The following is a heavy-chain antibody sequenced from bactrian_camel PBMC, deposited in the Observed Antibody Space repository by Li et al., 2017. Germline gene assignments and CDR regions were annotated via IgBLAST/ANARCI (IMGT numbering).Heavy chain of an antibody. CDR1: GTIWSKYC. D-gene: IGHD3*01. J-gene: IGHJ4*01. CDR2: HDPVGTKT. Sequence: QLVESGGDSVQAGGSLNLSCTASGTIWSKYCLGWFRQALGKEREWISWHDPVGTKTYASSFQARFTVSKDKGAKTLFLQMNNLKPEDTAMYYCAARPTTCSEFYGDWKYWGQGTQVTVS. V-gene: IGHV3S1*01. CDR3: AARPTTCSEFYGDWKY.